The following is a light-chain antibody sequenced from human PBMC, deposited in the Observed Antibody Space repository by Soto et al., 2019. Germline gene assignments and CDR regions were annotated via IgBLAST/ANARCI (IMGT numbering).Light chain of an antibody. CDR2: GVS. CDR3: QQYNNWSRN. Sequence: EIVMTQSPATLSVSPGERATLSCRASQSVSSKLAWFQQKPGQAPSLLIYGVSTRATGVPVRFSGSGSGTEFTLTINSLQYEDFAVYYCQQYNNWSRNFGQGTKVDIK. V-gene: IGKV3-15*01. J-gene: IGKJ2*02. CDR1: QSVSSK.